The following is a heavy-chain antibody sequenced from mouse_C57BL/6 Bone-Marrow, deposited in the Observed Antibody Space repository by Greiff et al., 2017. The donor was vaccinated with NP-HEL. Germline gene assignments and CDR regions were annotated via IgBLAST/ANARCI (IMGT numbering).Heavy chain of an antibody. CDR2: IHPSDSDT. V-gene: IGHV1-74*01. CDR3: AIVYYRFAY. Sequence: QVQLKQSGAELVKPGASVKVSCKASGYTFTSYWMHWVKQRPGQGLEWIGRIHPSDSDTNYNQKFKGKATLTVDKSSSTAYMQLSSLTSEDSAVYYCAIVYYRFAYWGQGTLVTVSA. CDR1: GYTFTSYW. D-gene: IGHD2-1*01. J-gene: IGHJ3*01.